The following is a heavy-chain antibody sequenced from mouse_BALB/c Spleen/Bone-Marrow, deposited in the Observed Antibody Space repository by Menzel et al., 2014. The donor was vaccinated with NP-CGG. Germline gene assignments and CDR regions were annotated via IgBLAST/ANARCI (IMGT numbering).Heavy chain of an antibody. D-gene: IGHD3-3*01. Sequence: EVQLQQSGAELVKPGASVKLSCTASGFNIKDTYMHWVKQRPEQSLEWIGRIDPANGNTKYDPKFQGKATITADTSSNTAYLQLSSLTSDDTAVYYCAGDGAYWGQGTLVTVSA. V-gene: IGHV14-3*02. CDR3: AGDGAY. CDR1: GFNIKDTY. CDR2: IDPANGNT. J-gene: IGHJ3*01.